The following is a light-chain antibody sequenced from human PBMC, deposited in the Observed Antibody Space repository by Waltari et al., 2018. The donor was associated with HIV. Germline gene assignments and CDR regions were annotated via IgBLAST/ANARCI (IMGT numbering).Light chain of an antibody. V-gene: IGLV2-14*03. Sequence: QSALTPPASVSGSHGQSITLSRTGTSSDVGGSKYVSCYQQHPGKAPKLMIYAVTNRPSGISDRFSGSKSANTASLTISGLQADDEADYYCISFTTTNSPHVLFGGGTKLTV. J-gene: IGLJ2*01. CDR2: AVT. CDR3: ISFTTTNSPHVL. CDR1: SSDVGGSKY.